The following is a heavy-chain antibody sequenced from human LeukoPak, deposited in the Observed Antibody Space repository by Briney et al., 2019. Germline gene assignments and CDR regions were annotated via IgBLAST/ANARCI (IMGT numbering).Heavy chain of an antibody. Sequence: PGGSLRLSCAASGFTFSTYAMDWVRQAPGKGLEWVAVIWYDGSNTYYADSVQGRFTISRDNSKNTLFLQMNSLRAEDTAVYYCARHLYFDSSGYYPSAFDIWGQGTMVIVSS. CDR2: IWYDGSNT. CDR1: GFTFSTYA. J-gene: IGHJ3*02. CDR3: ARHLYFDSSGYYPSAFDI. V-gene: IGHV3-33*01. D-gene: IGHD3-22*01.